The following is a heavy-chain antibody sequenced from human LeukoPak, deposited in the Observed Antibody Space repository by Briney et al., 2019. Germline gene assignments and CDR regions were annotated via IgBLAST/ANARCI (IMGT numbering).Heavy chain of an antibody. CDR2: IYSGGST. Sequence: GGSLRLSCAASGFTVSSNYMSWVRQAPGKGLEWVSVIYSGGSTYYADSVKGRFTISRDNSKNTLYLQMNSLRAEDTAVYYCASGKRYYYYGMDVWGQGTTVTVSS. V-gene: IGHV3-66*01. CDR1: GFTVSSNY. CDR3: ASGKRYYYYGMDV. J-gene: IGHJ6*02. D-gene: IGHD1-1*01.